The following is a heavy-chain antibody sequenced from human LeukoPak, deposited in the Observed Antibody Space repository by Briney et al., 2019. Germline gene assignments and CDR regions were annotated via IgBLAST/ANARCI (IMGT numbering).Heavy chain of an antibody. CDR3: ARAGSGSRDYFDY. CDR2: IYHSGSS. CDR1: GYSISSGYY. D-gene: IGHD2-15*01. J-gene: IGHJ4*02. Sequence: SETLSLTCAVSGYSISSGYYWGWIRQPPGKGLEWIGIIYHSGSSYYNPPLKSRGSFTVDTSKNQFARKLTSVTAVDTAVYYCARAGSGSRDYFDYWGQGTLVTVSS. V-gene: IGHV4-38-2*01.